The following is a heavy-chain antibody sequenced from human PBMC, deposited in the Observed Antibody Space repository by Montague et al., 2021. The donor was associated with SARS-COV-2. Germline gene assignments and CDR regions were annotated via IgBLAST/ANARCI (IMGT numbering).Heavy chain of an antibody. CDR3: ARVHFVSSGWYPDAFDI. D-gene: IGHD6-19*01. V-gene: IGHV4-31*03. CDR1: GGSINSGGYY. Sequence: TLSLTCTVSGGSINSGGYYWSWIRQHPGKGLERIGYIYYSGSTYYNPSLKSRLTISVDTSKNQFSLKLSSVTAADTAVYYCARVHFVSSGWYPDAFDIWGQGTRVTVSS. J-gene: IGHJ3*02. CDR2: IYYSGST.